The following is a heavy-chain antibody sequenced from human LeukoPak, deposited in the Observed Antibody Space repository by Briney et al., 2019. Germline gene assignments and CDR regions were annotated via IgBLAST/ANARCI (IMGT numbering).Heavy chain of an antibody. Sequence: GGSLRLSCAASGFTLSSYWMSWVRQAPGKGLEWVANIKQDGSEKYYVDSVKGRFTISRDNAKNSLYLQMNSLRAEDTAVYYCARTLHDFWSGYASYFDYWGQGTLVTVSS. V-gene: IGHV3-7*01. D-gene: IGHD3-3*01. J-gene: IGHJ4*02. CDR3: ARTLHDFWSGYASYFDY. CDR2: IKQDGSEK. CDR1: GFTLSSYW.